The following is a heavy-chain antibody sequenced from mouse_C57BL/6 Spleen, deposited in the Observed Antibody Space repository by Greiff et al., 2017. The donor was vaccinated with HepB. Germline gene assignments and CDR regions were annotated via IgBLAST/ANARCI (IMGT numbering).Heavy chain of an antibody. CDR3: ARIFITTVVESYYYAMDY. Sequence: VQLQQSGPELVKPGASVKISCKASGYTFTDYYMNWVKQSHGKSLEWIGDINPNNGGTSYNQKFKGKATLTVDKSSSTAYMELRSLTSVDSAVYYCARIFITTVVESYYYAMDYWGQGTSVTVSS. V-gene: IGHV1-26*01. J-gene: IGHJ4*01. D-gene: IGHD1-1*01. CDR2: INPNNGGT. CDR1: GYTFTDYY.